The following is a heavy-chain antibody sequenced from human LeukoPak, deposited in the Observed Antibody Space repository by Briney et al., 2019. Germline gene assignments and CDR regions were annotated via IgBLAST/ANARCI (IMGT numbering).Heavy chain of an antibody. D-gene: IGHD3-22*01. J-gene: IGHJ5*02. CDR1: GFTFSSYA. Sequence: GGSLRLSCAASGFTFSSYAMSWVRQAPGKGPEWVSAISGSGGSTYYADSVKGRFTISRDNSKNTLYLQMNSLRAEDTAVYYCAKQIVVITQARFDPWGQGTLVTVSS. V-gene: IGHV3-23*01. CDR3: AKQIVVITQARFDP. CDR2: ISGSGGST.